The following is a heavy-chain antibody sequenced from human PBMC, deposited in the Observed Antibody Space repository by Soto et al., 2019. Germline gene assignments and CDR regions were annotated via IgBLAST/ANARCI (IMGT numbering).Heavy chain of an antibody. J-gene: IGHJ6*02. CDR1: GYTFTSYA. CDR3: ARDAHSGSYSYYYYGMDV. Sequence: ASVKVSCKASGYTFTSYAMHWVRQAPGQRLEWMGWINAGNGNTKYSQKFQGRVTITGDTSASTAYMELSSLRSEDTAVYYCARDAHSGSYSYYYYGMDVWGQGTTVTVSS. V-gene: IGHV1-3*01. D-gene: IGHD1-26*01. CDR2: INAGNGNT.